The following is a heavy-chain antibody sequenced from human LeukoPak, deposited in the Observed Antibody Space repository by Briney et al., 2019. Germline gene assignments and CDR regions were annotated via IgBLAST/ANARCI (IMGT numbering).Heavy chain of an antibody. V-gene: IGHV1-3*02. Sequence: ASVTVSRKASGYTFTSYGIYWLRQAPGHGLEWMGWTDVGNGDTLYSRDLQGRVTFTRDTSASTAYMELSSLTSEDRAVYYCVRGRTSGSGLCDYWGQGTLVTVSS. J-gene: IGHJ4*02. CDR3: VRGRTSGSGLCDY. CDR1: GYTFTSYG. CDR2: TDVGNGDT. D-gene: IGHD1-26*01.